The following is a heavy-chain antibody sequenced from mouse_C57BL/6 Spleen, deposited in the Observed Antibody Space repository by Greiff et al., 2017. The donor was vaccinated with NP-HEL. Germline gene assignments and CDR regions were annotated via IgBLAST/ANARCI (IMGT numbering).Heavy chain of an antibody. J-gene: IGHJ4*01. Sequence: VQLQQSGAELVKPGASVKLSCKASGYTFSEYTIHWVKQRSGQGLEWIGWFYPGSGSIKYNEKFKDKATLTADKSSSTVYMELSRLTSEDSAVYFCARHEGPYYDYDGGYAMDYWGQGTSVTVSS. V-gene: IGHV1-62-2*01. CDR2: FYPGSGSI. CDR1: GYTFSEYT. D-gene: IGHD2-4*01. CDR3: ARHEGPYYDYDGGYAMDY.